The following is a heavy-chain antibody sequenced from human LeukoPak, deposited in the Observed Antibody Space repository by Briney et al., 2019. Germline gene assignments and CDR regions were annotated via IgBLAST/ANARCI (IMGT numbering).Heavy chain of an antibody. CDR2: ISWDGGST. V-gene: IGHV3-43D*03. Sequence: PGGSLRLSCAASGFTFDDYAMHWVRQAPGKGLEWVSLISWDGGSTYYADSVKGRFTISRDNSKNSLYLQMNSLRAEDTALYYCATDSWGAPRYFDYWGQGTLVTVSS. CDR1: GFTFDDYA. CDR3: ATDSWGAPRYFDY. D-gene: IGHD7-27*01. J-gene: IGHJ4*02.